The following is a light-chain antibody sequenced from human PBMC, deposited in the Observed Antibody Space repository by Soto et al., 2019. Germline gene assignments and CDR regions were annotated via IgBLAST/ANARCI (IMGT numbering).Light chain of an antibody. J-gene: IGKJ2*01. CDR1: QSISSY. CDR2: AAS. Sequence: DIPMTQSPSSLSASVGDRVTITCRASQSISSYLNWYQQKPGTAPKLLIYAASSLQSGVPSRFSGSGSGTDFTLTISSLQPEDFATYYCQPSYSTPYTFGQGTKLEIK. V-gene: IGKV1-39*01. CDR3: QPSYSTPYT.